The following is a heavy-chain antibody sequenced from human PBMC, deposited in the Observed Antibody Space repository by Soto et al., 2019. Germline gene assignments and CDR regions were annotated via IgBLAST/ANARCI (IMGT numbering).Heavy chain of an antibody. CDR2: IDPSDSYT. CDR1: GYSFTSYW. Sequence: GESLKISCKGSGYSFTSYWISWVRQMPGKGLEWMGRIDPSDSYTNYSPSFQGHVTISADKSISTAYLQWSSLKASDTAMYYCARIVYSSGRPDAFDTWGQGTLVTVSS. V-gene: IGHV5-10-1*01. CDR3: ARIVYSSGRPDAFDT. J-gene: IGHJ3*02. D-gene: IGHD6-19*01.